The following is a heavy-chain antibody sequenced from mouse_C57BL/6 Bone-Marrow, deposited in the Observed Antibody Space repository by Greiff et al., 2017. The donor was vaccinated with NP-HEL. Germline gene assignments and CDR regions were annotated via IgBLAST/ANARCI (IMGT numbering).Heavy chain of an antibody. CDR1: GYTFTSYW. J-gene: IGHJ2*01. Sequence: VQLQQPGAELVKPGASVKLSCKASGYTFTSYWMHWVKQRPGRGLEWIGGIDPNSGGTKYNEKFKSKATLTVDKPSSTAYMQLSSLTSEDSAVYYCAREGLITTAYYFDYWGQGTTLTVSS. CDR3: AREGLITTAYYFDY. CDR2: IDPNSGGT. V-gene: IGHV1-72*01. D-gene: IGHD1-2*01.